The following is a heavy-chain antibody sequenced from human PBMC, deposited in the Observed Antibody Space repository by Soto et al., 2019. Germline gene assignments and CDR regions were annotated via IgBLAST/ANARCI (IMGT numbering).Heavy chain of an antibody. CDR2: MNPDSGDT. Sequence: QVQLVQSGAEVKKPGASVKVSCEASGYPFSAFDINWVRQAGAQGLEWMGWMNPDSGDTAFAQRFQDRITMTRSTSISTAYMELSRLTSDDTAVYFCVRQPGGVATPGDDYWGQGTLVTVSS. CDR1: GYPFSAFD. D-gene: IGHD2-15*01. J-gene: IGHJ4*02. CDR3: VRQPGGVATPGDDY. V-gene: IGHV1-8*01.